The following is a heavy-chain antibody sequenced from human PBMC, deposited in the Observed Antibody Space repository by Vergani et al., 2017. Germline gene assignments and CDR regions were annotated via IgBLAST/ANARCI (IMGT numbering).Heavy chain of an antibody. Sequence: EVQLVESGGGLVQPGRSLRLSCAASGFTFDDYAMHWVRQAPGKGLEWVSGISWNSGSIGYADSVKGRFTISRDNAKNSLYLQMNSLRAEDTALYYCAGDYYYYYMDVWGKGTTVTVSS. CDR3: AGDYYYYYMDV. V-gene: IGHV3-9*01. D-gene: IGHD1-26*01. CDR1: GFTFDDYA. J-gene: IGHJ6*03. CDR2: ISWNSGSI.